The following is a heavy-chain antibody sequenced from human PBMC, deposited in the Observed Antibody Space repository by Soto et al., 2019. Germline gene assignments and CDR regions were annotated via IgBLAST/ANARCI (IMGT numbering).Heavy chain of an antibody. CDR1: GDSMSRYY. J-gene: IGHJ6*02. Sequence: HVQLQESGPGLVKPSETLSLTCTVSGDSMSRYYWNWIRQSPGKGLEWIGYIYYSGNIYYSGNTNYNPALKSRVPISIDRSKNQFSLKLTPVTVADTAVYFCARDGRLMLRGFSFYNGMDVWGQGTTVTVSS. CDR3: ARDGRLMLRGFSFYNGMDV. V-gene: IGHV4-59*01. CDR2: IYYSGNIYYSGNT. D-gene: IGHD3-10*01.